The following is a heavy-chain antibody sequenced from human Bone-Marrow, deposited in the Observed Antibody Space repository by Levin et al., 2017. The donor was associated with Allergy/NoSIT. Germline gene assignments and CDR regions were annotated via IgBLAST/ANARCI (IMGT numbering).Heavy chain of an antibody. CDR3: ASDRQVYSGYDWPLYYDDYMDG. V-gene: IGHV3-48*03. CDR2: ISSSGSTI. CDR1: GFTFSSYE. D-gene: IGHD5-12*01. J-gene: IGHJ6*03. Sequence: GESLKISCAASGFTFSSYEMNWVRQAPGKGLEWVSYISSSGSTIYYADSVKGRFTISRDNAKNSLYLQMNSLRAEDTAVYYCASDRQVYSGYDWPLYYDDYMDGWGKGTTVTVSS.